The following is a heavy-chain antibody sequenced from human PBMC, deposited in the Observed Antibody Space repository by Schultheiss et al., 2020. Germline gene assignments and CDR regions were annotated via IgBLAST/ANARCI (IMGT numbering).Heavy chain of an antibody. J-gene: IGHJ6*02. CDR1: GYSFTSYW. CDR3: ARHPGAAAASYYYYGMDV. CDR2: IYPGDSDT. Sequence: GESMKIACKGSGYSFTSYWIGWVRQMPGKGLEWMGIIYPGDSDTRYSPSFQGQVTISADKSISTAYLQWSSLKASDTAMYYCARHPGAAAASYYYYGMDVWGQGTTVNVSS. D-gene: IGHD6-13*01. V-gene: IGHV5-51*01.